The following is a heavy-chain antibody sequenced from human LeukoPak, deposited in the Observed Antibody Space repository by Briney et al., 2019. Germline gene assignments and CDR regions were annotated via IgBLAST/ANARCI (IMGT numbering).Heavy chain of an antibody. J-gene: IGHJ6*02. CDR1: GGSISSYY. CDR2: INHSGST. CDR3: ARGPTYYDILTGYYTSSNYYYGMDV. V-gene: IGHV4-34*01. D-gene: IGHD3-9*01. Sequence: SETLSLTCSVSGGSISSYYWSWIRQPPGKGLEWIGEINHSGSTNYNPSLKSRVTISVDTSKNQFSLKLSSVTAADTAVYYCARGPTYYDILTGYYTSSNYYYGMDVWGQGTTVTVSS.